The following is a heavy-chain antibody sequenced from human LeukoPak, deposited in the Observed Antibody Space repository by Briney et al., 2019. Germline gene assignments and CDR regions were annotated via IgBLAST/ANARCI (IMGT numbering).Heavy chain of an antibody. CDR2: IFYSGTT. CDR1: GGSISNHY. J-gene: IGHJ4*02. D-gene: IGHD3-3*01. CDR3: ARLQFWSGHDY. V-gene: IGHV4-59*08. Sequence: PSETLSLTCTVSGGSISNHYWSWIRQPPRKGLEYIGYIFYSGTTNYNPSLKSRVSISVDTSKNQFSLKLRSVTAADTAVYYCARLQFWSGHDYWGQGTLVTVSS.